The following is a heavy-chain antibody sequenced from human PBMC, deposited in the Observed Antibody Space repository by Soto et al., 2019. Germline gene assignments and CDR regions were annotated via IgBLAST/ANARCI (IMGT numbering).Heavy chain of an antibody. Sequence: EVQLLESGGGLVQPGGSLRLSCAASGFTFSSYAMSWVRQAPGKGLEWVSAISGSGGSTYYADSVKGRFTISRDNSKNTLYLQMNSLRAEDSAVYYCAKGRVVVPAVPLDHWGQLTLVTVSS. J-gene: IGHJ4*02. D-gene: IGHD2-2*01. CDR3: AKGRVVVPAVPLDH. V-gene: IGHV3-23*01. CDR2: ISGSGGST. CDR1: GFTFSSYA.